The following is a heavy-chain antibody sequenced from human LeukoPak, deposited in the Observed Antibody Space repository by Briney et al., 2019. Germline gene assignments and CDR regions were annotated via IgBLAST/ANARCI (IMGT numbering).Heavy chain of an antibody. CDR3: ARGNRLYSSSWSSLAFDI. CDR2: TNPNSGYT. CDR1: GYTFTSYD. V-gene: IGHV1-8*01. Sequence: GASVKVSCKASGYTFTSYDINWVRQATGQGLEWMEWTNPNSGYTGSAQKFQGRVTMTRNTSISTAYMELSSLRSEDTAVYYCARGNRLYSSSWSSLAFDIWGQGTMVTVSS. J-gene: IGHJ3*02. D-gene: IGHD6-13*01.